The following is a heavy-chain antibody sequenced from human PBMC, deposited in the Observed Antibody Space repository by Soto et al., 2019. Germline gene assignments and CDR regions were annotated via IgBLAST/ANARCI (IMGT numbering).Heavy chain of an antibody. D-gene: IGHD2-21*02. CDR2: IIPIFGTA. CDR1: GGTFSSYA. V-gene: IGHV1-69*01. J-gene: IGHJ2*01. Sequence: QVQLVQSGAEVKKPGSSVKVSCKASGGTFSSYAISWVRQAPGQGLEWMGGIIPIFGTANYAQKFHGRVTITADESTSTAYMELSSLRSDDTAVYYCARGVVVTARGYWYFDLWGRGTLVTVAS. CDR3: ARGVVVTARGYWYFDL.